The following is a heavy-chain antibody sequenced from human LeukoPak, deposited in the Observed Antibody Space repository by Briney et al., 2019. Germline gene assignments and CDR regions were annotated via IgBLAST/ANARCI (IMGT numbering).Heavy chain of an antibody. J-gene: IGHJ4*02. CDR3: ARDVCREWELCYFDY. V-gene: IGHV4-4*07. CDR1: GGSISSYY. Sequence: SETLSLTCTVSGGSISSYYWSWIRQPAGKGLEWIGRIYTSGSTNYNPSLKSRVTMSVDTSKNQFSLKLSSVTAADTAVYYCARDVCREWELCYFDYWGQGTLVTVSS. CDR2: IYTSGST. D-gene: IGHD1-26*01.